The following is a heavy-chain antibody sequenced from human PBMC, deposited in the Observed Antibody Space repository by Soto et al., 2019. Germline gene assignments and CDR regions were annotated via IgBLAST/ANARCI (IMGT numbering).Heavy chain of an antibody. J-gene: IGHJ4*02. V-gene: IGHV3-23*01. CDR1: GFTFNDYA. CDR3: AKAYSGSYWGLLDS. CDR2: IVGSGGNT. Sequence: GGSLRLSCAASGFTFNDYAMSWVRQAPGKGLEWVSIIVGSGGNTDYADSVKGRFTISRDNSRNMVYLQMNSLRADETAIYYCAKAYSGSYWGLLDSWGQGILVTVSS. D-gene: IGHD1-26*01.